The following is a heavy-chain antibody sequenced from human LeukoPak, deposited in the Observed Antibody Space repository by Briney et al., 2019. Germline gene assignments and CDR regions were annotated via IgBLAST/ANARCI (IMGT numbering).Heavy chain of an antibody. CDR3: ATSRYCSNGVCPFAY. V-gene: IGHV1-8*01. Sequence: ASVKVSCKTSGYTFTSYDMNWVRQAAGQGLERMGWTSPNTGYIYYARKFQGRMTMATNTATRTVYMELSSLRSEDTAVYYCATSRYCSNGVCPFAYWGQGTLVTVSS. CDR2: TSPNTGYI. J-gene: IGHJ4*02. CDR1: GYTFTSYD. D-gene: IGHD2-8*01.